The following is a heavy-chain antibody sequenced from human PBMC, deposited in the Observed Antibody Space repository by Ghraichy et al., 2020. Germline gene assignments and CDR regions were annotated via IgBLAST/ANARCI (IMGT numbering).Heavy chain of an antibody. CDR2: IRSKAYGGTT. CDR1: GFTFGDYV. CDR3: TRDASSDDYFDY. Sequence: GGSLRLSCIASGFTFGDYVMTWVRQAPGKGLEWVGAIRSKAYGGTTQYAASVKDRFTISRDDSKSIAYLQMNSLKAEDTAVYYCTRDASSDDYFDYWGQGTLVTVSS. V-gene: IGHV3-49*04. J-gene: IGHJ4*02. D-gene: IGHD2-21*02.